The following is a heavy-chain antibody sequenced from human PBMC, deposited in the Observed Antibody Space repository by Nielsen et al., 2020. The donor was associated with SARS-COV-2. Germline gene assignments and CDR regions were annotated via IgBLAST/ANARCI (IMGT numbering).Heavy chain of an antibody. Sequence: GESLKISCATSGFTFSSHALHWVRQAPGKGLQWMAIISYDGTEHYADSVKGRFTISRDNSKNTAYLQMNSLRAEDTAVYYCARPQGGSYGRGAFDIWGQGTMVTVSS. CDR2: ISYDGTE. CDR1: GFTFSSHA. J-gene: IGHJ3*02. CDR3: ARPQGGSYGRGAFDI. D-gene: IGHD1-26*01. V-gene: IGHV3-30*04.